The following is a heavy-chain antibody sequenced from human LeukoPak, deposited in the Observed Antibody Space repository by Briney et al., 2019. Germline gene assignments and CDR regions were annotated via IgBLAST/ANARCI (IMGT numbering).Heavy chain of an antibody. CDR3: ARGTLYYYDSSGYSSSDY. V-gene: IGHV1-2*02. CDR2: INPNSGGT. Sequence: ASVKVSCKASGYTFTGYYMHWVRQAPGQGLEWMGWINPNSGGTNYAQKFQGRVTMTRDTSISTAYMELSRLRSDDTAVYYCARGTLYYYDSSGYSSSDYWGQGTLVTVSS. CDR1: GYTFTGYY. D-gene: IGHD3-22*01. J-gene: IGHJ4*02.